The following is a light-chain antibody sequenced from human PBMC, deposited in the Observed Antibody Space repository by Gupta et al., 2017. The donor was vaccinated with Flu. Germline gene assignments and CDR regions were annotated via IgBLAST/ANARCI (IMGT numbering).Light chain of an antibody. CDR3: ASYTTTSTWV. CDR2: EVT. Sequence: TSSDVGGYNYVSWYQLHPGKAPELMIYEVTDRPSGVSNRFSGSKSGNSASLTISVLQADDEADYFCASYTTTSTWVFGGWTKLTVL. V-gene: IGLV2-14*01. CDR1: SSDVGGYNY. J-gene: IGLJ3*02.